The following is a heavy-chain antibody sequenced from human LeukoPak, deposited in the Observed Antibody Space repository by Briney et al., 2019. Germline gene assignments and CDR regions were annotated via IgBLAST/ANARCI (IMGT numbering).Heavy chain of an antibody. CDR1: GYTFTSYG. CDR3: ARGGYSYGPLSLAY. Sequence: ASVKVSCKASGYTFTSYGISWVRQAPGQGLEWMGWISSYNGSTNYAQKLQGRVTMTTDTSTSTAYMELRSLRSDDTAVYYCARGGYSYGPLSLAYWGQGTLVTASS. V-gene: IGHV1-18*01. J-gene: IGHJ4*02. D-gene: IGHD5-18*01. CDR2: ISSYNGST.